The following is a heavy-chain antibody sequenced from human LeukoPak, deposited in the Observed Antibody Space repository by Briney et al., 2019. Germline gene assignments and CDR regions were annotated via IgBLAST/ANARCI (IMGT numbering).Heavy chain of an antibody. J-gene: IGHJ4*02. Sequence: SETLSLTCSVSGASIRSHYWSWIRQPAGKGREWVGHIYISGSTNYNPSLKSRVTISVDTSKNQFSLKLSSLTAADTAVYYCARVHCIGHSCYVDYWGQGALVTVSS. CDR1: GASIRSHY. CDR2: IYISGST. D-gene: IGHD2-15*01. CDR3: ARVHCIGHSCYVDY. V-gene: IGHV4-4*07.